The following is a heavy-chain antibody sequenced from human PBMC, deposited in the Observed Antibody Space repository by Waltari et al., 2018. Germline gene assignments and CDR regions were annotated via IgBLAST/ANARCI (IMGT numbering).Heavy chain of an antibody. J-gene: IGHJ4*02. D-gene: IGHD1-26*01. CDR2: MKRDGNRT. CDR1: GFTFSGYW. CDR3: ARGPSDSTNNFFVGDF. Sequence: DVQMVESGGGLVQPGGSLRLSCAGSGFTFSGYWMHWVGQAPGKGLVWVARMKRDGNRTTPTESVKGRFTICRDNAKNPLYLQLNSLRVEDTSMYYCARGPSDSTNNFFVGDFWGQGTPVTVSS. V-gene: IGHV3-74*01.